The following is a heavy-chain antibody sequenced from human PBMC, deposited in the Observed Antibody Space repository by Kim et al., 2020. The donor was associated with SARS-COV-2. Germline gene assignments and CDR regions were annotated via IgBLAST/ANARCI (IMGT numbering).Heavy chain of an antibody. CDR2: IYYTGST. CDR1: GDSISSYY. J-gene: IGHJ5*02. V-gene: IGHV4-59*08. Sequence: SETLSLTCSVSGDSISSYYWSWFRQPPEKGLEWIGYIYYTGSTNYNPSFKSRVTMSIDTSKNQFTLKVNSVTAADTAVYYCARGVDSIMVPNYFDPWGQGTLVTVSS. D-gene: IGHD5-18*01. CDR3: ARGVDSIMVPNYFDP.